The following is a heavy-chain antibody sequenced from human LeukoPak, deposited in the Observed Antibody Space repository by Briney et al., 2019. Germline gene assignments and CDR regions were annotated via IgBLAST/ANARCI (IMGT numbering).Heavy chain of an antibody. CDR1: GGAISSYY. D-gene: IGHD1-26*01. Sequence: SETLSFTCTVPGGAISSYYWSWFGQTPGKAWDWWGYFFLRTRTHDTPSLYSRITISVHTSTNQFSLKLSSVTPADTAVYYCAREVPSYSGSYYPYYYYYMDVWGKGTTVTVSS. V-gene: IGHV4-59*13. J-gene: IGHJ6*03. CDR2: FFLRTRT. CDR3: AREVPSYSGSYYPYYYYYMDV.